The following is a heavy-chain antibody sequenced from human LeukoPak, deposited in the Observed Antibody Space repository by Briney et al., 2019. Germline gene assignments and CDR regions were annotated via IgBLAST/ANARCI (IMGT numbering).Heavy chain of an antibody. Sequence: ASVKASCKASGGTFSSYAISWVRQAPGQGLEWMGRIVPIFGIANYAQKFQGRVTITADKSTSTAYMVLSSLRSEDTAVYYCARAPSRDGYNSPNWFDPWGQGTLVTVSS. CDR1: GGTFSSYA. CDR3: ARAPSRDGYNSPNWFDP. CDR2: IVPIFGIA. J-gene: IGHJ5*02. D-gene: IGHD5-24*01. V-gene: IGHV1-69*04.